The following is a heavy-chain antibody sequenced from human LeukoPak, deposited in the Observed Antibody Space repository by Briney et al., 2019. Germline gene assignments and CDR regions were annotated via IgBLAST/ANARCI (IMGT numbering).Heavy chain of an antibody. Sequence: ASVKVSCKASGYTFTGHYIHWVRQAPGQGLEWMGWINPYSGDTKYAQGFQGRVTLTRDTSISTAHIELTGLTTADTGMYFCARDVAAGGGSQLPRLHVDYWGHGTLMTVSS. CDR3: ARDVAAGGGSQLPRLHVDY. V-gene: IGHV1-2*02. D-gene: IGHD3-16*01. CDR1: GYTFTGHY. J-gene: IGHJ4*01. CDR2: INPYSGDT.